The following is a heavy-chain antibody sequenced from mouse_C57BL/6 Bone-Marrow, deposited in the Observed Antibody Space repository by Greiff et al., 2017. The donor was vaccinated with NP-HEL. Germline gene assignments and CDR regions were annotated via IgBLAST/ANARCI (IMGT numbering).Heavy chain of an antibody. J-gene: IGHJ2*01. CDR1: GYTFTSYW. CDR2: INPSRGYT. CDR3: EGDCSNCLGY. V-gene: IGHV1-7*01. D-gene: IGHD2-5*01. Sequence: VQLQQSGAELAKPGASVKLSCKASGYTFTSYWMHWVKQRPGQGLEWIGYINPSRGYTKYNQQFKDKATLTADKSSSTAYMQLSSLTYEDSDVSYGEGDCSNCLGYGGQETTPTVPS.